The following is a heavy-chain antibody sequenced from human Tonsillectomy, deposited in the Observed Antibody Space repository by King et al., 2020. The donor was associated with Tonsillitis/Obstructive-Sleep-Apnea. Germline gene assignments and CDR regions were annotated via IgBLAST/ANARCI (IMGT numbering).Heavy chain of an antibody. CDR1: GDSVSSNIAA. Sequence: VQLQQSGPGLVKPSQTLSLTCAISGDSVSSNIAAWNWIRQSPSRGLEWRGRAYNRVKWYNDYAVSVKSRTTINPDTSKNQFSLQLNSVTPEDTAVYCCARDPQYGDRNLFDYWGQGTLVTVSS. J-gene: IGHJ4*02. CDR3: ARDPQYGDRNLFDY. D-gene: IGHD4-17*01. CDR2: AYNRVKWYN. V-gene: IGHV6-1*01.